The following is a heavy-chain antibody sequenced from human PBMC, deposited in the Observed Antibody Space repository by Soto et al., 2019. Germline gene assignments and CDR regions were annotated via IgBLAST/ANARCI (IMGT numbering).Heavy chain of an antibody. Sequence: SETLCLTCSVSGGSIRRRGYYWSWIRQHPGEGLEWIGFVYYSGITDYNPSLKSRVTISADTSRNQFSLELRSVTAADTAVYYCASSGAREGDWFDPWGQGILVTVSS. D-gene: IGHD2-8*02. V-gene: IGHV4-31*03. J-gene: IGHJ5*02. CDR2: VYYSGIT. CDR1: GGSIRRRGYY. CDR3: ASSGAREGDWFDP.